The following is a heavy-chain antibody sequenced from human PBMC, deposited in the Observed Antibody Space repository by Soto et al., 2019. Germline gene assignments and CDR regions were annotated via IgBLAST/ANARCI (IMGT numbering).Heavy chain of an antibody. CDR3: ARDRYGDPLWGQDDFDY. V-gene: IGHV3-23*01. D-gene: IGHD4-17*01. CDR2: MSDSGNNT. Sequence: PAGSLRLSCVGSGFTFSDSVMAWVRQAPGKGLEWLSVMSDSGNNTYSVDSVKGRFTISRDNSKNTLYLQMNSLRAEDTAVYYCARDRYGDPLWGQDDFDYWGQGTLVTVSS. J-gene: IGHJ4*02. CDR1: GFTFSDSV.